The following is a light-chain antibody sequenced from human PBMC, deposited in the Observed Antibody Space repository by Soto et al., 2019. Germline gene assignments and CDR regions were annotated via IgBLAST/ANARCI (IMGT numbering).Light chain of an antibody. CDR3: RSYTSTMTNV. CDR2: DVV. CDR1: SSDVGGFNS. V-gene: IGLV2-14*03. J-gene: IGLJ1*01. Sequence: QSVLTQPASVSGSPGQSITISCTGTSSDVGGFNSVSWYQLRPGTAPKLILYDVVDRPSGVSYRFSGSKSGNTASLTISGLQAADEADYFCRSYTSTMTNVFGRGTKVTVL.